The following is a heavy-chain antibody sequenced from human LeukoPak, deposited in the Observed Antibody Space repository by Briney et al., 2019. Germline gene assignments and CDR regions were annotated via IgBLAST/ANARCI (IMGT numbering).Heavy chain of an antibody. Sequence: GGSLRLSCAASGFSFSDYYMSWIRQAPGMGLEWLSYITDRSTYTDYADSVKGRFTISRDNSKNTLYLQMNSLRAEDTAVYYCAKGPKKVVITPFDYWGQGTLVTVSS. CDR2: ITDRSTYT. J-gene: IGHJ4*02. CDR1: GFSFSDYY. D-gene: IGHD3-22*01. CDR3: AKGPKKVVITPFDY. V-gene: IGHV3-11*05.